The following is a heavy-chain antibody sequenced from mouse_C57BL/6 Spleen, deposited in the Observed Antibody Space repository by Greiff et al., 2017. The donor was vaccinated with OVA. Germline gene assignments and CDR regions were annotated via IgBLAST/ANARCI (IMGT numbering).Heavy chain of an antibody. D-gene: IGHD1-1*01. CDR3: ALNYYGNAMDY. CDR2: IDPANGNT. J-gene: IGHJ4*01. Sequence: EVKLVESVAELVRPGASVKLSCTASGFNIKNTYMHWVKQRPEQGLEWIGRIDPANGNTKYAPKFQGKATITADTSSNTAYLQLSSLTSEDTAIYYCALNYYGNAMDYWGQGTSVTVSS. V-gene: IGHV14-3*01. CDR1: GFNIKNTY.